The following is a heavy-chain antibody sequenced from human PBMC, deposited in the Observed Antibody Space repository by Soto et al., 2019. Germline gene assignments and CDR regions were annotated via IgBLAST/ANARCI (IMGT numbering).Heavy chain of an antibody. CDR3: ARESSAMIIVVINGSLDY. Sequence: QVQLVESGGGVVQPGRSLRLSCAASGFTFNTYAMHWVRQAPGKGLEWVAVISYDGSNKYYADSVKGRFTISRDNSKNTMYQQMISLQLENPTAYYCARESSAMIIVVINGSLDYWGQGTLVTVSS. CDR1: GFTFNTYA. J-gene: IGHJ4*02. D-gene: IGHD3-22*01. CDR2: ISYDGSNK. V-gene: IGHV3-30-3*01.